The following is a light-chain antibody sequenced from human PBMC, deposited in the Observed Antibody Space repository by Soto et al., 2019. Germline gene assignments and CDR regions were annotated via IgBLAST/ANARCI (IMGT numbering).Light chain of an antibody. CDR3: QQRSNWPIT. V-gene: IGKV3-11*01. CDR1: QSVDTF. Sequence: ETALTRSPSPLSLSPRESATMSYRASQSVDTFLAWYQQKPGQAPRLLIYDASNRATGIPARFSGSGSGTDFTLTISSLEPEDFAVYYCQQRSNWPITSAQGVRLEIK. CDR2: DAS. J-gene: IGKJ5*01.